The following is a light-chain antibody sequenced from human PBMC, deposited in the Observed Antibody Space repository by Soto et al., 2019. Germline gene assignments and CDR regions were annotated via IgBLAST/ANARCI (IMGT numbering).Light chain of an antibody. Sequence: DIQMTQSPSSLSASVGDRVTITCRAIQSISSYLNWYQQKPGKAPKLLIYGASNLQSGVPSRFSGGGSGTEFTLTISSLQPEYFATYYCQQSYSPVRNIFGQGTKLEI. CDR3: QQSYSPVRNI. CDR2: GAS. V-gene: IGKV1-39*01. CDR1: QSISSY. J-gene: IGKJ2*01.